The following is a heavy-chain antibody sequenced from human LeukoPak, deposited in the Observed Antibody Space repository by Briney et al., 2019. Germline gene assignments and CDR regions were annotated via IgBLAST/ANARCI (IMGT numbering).Heavy chain of an antibody. Sequence: SETLSLTCAVSGGSISSGGYSWSWIRQPPGKGLEWIGYIYHSGSTYYNPSLKSRVTISVDRSKNQFSLKLSSVTAADTAVYYCARGAHPYDSSGYEAFDIWGQGTMVTVSS. CDR3: ARGAHPYDSSGYEAFDI. CDR2: IYHSGST. J-gene: IGHJ3*02. D-gene: IGHD3-22*01. V-gene: IGHV4-30-2*01. CDR1: GGSISSGGYS.